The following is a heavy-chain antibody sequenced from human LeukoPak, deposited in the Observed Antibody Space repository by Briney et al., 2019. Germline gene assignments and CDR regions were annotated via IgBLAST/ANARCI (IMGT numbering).Heavy chain of an antibody. J-gene: IGHJ4*02. V-gene: IGHV1-2*02. D-gene: IGHD1-1*01. CDR2: INPLTGST. CDR1: GYTFTDYY. CDR3: ARYTVVLGRHFDY. Sequence: ASVKVSCKASGYTFTDYYMHWVRQAPRQGLEWVGWINPLTGSTGYAQKFQGRVTMTRDTSISTSYMELTRLRSDDTAVYFCARYTVVLGRHFDYWGQGTPVTVFS.